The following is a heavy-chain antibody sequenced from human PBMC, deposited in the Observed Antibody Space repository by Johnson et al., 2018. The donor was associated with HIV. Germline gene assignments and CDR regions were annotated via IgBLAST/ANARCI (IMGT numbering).Heavy chain of an antibody. CDR3: ARAGGPYGSGSYWGSGLDAFDI. V-gene: IGHV3-20*04. CDR2: INWNGGST. Sequence: VQLVESGGGVIQPGRSLRLSCAASGFTFDDYGMSWVRQAPGKGLEWVSGINWNGGSTGYADSVKGRFTISRDNAKNSLYLQMNSLRAEDTAVYYCARAGGPYGSGSYWGSGLDAFDIWGQGTMVTVSS. D-gene: IGHD3-10*01. CDR1: GFTFDDYG. J-gene: IGHJ3*02.